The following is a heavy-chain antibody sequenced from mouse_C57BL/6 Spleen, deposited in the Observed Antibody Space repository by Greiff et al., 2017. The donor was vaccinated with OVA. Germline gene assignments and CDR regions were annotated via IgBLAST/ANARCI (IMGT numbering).Heavy chain of an antibody. J-gene: IGHJ4*01. V-gene: IGHV1-81*01. CDR1: GYTFTSYG. Sequence: QVHVKQSGAELARPGASVKLSCKASGYTFTSYGISWVKQRTGQGLEWIGEIYPRSGNTYYNEKFKGKATLTADKSSSTAYMELRSLTSEDSAVYFCARRRLGDAMDYWGQGTSVTVSS. CDR3: ARRRLGDAMDY. D-gene: IGHD2-4*01. CDR2: IYPRSGNT.